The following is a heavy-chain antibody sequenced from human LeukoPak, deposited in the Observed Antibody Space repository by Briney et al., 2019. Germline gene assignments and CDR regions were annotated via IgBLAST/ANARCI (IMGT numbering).Heavy chain of an antibody. CDR1: GFTFSSYA. Sequence: PGGSLRLSCAASGFTFSSYAMSWVRQAPGKGLEWVSAVSGSGGSTYYADSVKGRFTISRDNSKNTLYLQMNSLRAEDTAVYYCAKDRDWQIDFDYWGQGTLVTVSS. CDR3: AKDRDWQIDFDY. CDR2: VSGSGGST. J-gene: IGHJ4*02. D-gene: IGHD3/OR15-3a*01. V-gene: IGHV3-23*01.